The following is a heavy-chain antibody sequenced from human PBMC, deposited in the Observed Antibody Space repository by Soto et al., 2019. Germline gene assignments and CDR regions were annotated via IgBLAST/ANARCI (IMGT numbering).Heavy chain of an antibody. V-gene: IGHV1-2*04. CDR1: GYTFTGYY. CDR2: INPNSGGT. CDR3: ASSRRYYYDTTALDAFDV. J-gene: IGHJ3*01. Sequence: ASVKVSCKASGYTFTGYYMHWVRQAPGQGLEWMGWINPNSGGTNYAQTFQGWVTMTRDTSISTAYMELSRLRSDDTAVYYCASSRRYYYDTTALDAFDVWGQGTMVTVSS. D-gene: IGHD3-22*01.